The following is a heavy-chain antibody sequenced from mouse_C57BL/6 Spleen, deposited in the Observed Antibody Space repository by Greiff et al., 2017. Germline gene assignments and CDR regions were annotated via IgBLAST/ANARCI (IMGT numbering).Heavy chain of an antibody. CDR2: IYPGDGDT. CDR1: GYAFSSSW. V-gene: IGHV1-82*01. D-gene: IGHD1-1*01. Sequence: QVQLKESGPELVKPGASVKISCKASGYAFSSSWMNWVKQRPGKGLEWIGRIYPGDGDTNYNGKFKGKATLTADKSSSTAYMQLSSLTSEDSAVYFCARSYYGSSYVVSYAMDYWGQGTSVTVSS. CDR3: ARSYYGSSYVVSYAMDY. J-gene: IGHJ4*01.